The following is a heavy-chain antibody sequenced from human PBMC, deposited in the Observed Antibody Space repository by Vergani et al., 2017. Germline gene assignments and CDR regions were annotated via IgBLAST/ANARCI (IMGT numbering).Heavy chain of an antibody. CDR2: IYTSGST. CDR1: GGSISSYY. J-gene: IGHJ3*02. V-gene: IGHV4-4*07. D-gene: IGHD2-2*01. Sequence: QVQLQESGPGLVKPSETLSLTCTVSGGSISSYYWSWIRQPAGKGLEWIGRIYTSGSTNYNPSLKSRVTMSVDTSKNQFSLKLSSVTAADTAVYYCAREISTKRFYCSSTSCPDAFDIWGQGTMVTVSS. CDR3: AREISTKRFYCSSTSCPDAFDI.